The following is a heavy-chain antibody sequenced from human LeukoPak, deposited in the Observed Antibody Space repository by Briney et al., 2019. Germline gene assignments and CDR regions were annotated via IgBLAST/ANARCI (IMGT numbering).Heavy chain of an antibody. CDR2: IGGTGGST. Sequence: GGSLRLSCAVSGFTFSSYAMNWVRQAPGKGLEWVSVIGGTGGSTHYADSVKGRFTISRDNSKNTLYLQMNSLRAEDTAVYYCAKGLYGDYVRCFDYWGQGTLVTVSS. V-gene: IGHV3-23*01. J-gene: IGHJ4*02. CDR3: AKGLYGDYVRCFDY. D-gene: IGHD4-17*01. CDR1: GFTFSSYA.